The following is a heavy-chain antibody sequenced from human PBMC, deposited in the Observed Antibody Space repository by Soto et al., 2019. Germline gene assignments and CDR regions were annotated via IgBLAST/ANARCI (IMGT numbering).Heavy chain of an antibody. V-gene: IGHV3-74*01. CDR1: GFTFSSYW. CDR2: IKSDGSGT. CDR3: ARGDGDHYDGNGYLGRR. Sequence: EVQLVESGGGLVQPGESLTLSCAASGFTFSSYWMHWVRQAPGKGLVWVSRIKSDGSGTYYADSVKGRLTISRDNTRNTLYLHMNSLRVEDTAVYFCARGDGDHYDGNGYLGRRWGQGTLVTFSS. J-gene: IGHJ4*02. D-gene: IGHD3-22*01.